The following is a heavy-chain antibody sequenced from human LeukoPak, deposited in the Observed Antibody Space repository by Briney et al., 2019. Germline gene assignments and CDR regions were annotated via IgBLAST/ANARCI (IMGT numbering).Heavy chain of an antibody. V-gene: IGHV4-39*07. CDR1: GGSVSSSFYY. CDR2: IYYSGST. D-gene: IGHD3-10*01. CDR3: ARAYSAGSGYYMDV. J-gene: IGHJ6*03. Sequence: PSETLSLTCSVSGGSVSSSFYYWGWVRQSPEKGLEWIGNIYYSGSTYYNPSLKSRVTMSVDTSKNQFSLKLSSVTAADTAVYYCARAYSAGSGYYMDVWGKGTTVTVSS.